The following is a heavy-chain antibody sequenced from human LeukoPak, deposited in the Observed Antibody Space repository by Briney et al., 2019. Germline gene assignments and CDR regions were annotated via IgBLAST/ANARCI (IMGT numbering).Heavy chain of an antibody. V-gene: IGHV1-8*01. CDR2: MNPNSGNK. J-gene: IGHJ4*02. Sequence: GASVKVTCKGSGYTFTNYDINWVRQATGQGLGWMGSMNPNSGNKGYAQKFQGRVTMTRNTSISTAYMELSSLRSEDTAVYYCARGFGSSGWSSYFYWGQGTLVTVSS. CDR1: GYTFTNYD. CDR3: ARGFGSSGWSSYFY. D-gene: IGHD6-19*01.